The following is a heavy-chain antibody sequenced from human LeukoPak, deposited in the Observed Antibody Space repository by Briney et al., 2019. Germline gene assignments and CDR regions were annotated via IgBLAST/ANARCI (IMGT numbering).Heavy chain of an antibody. CDR1: GYTFTSYD. D-gene: IGHD6-13*01. J-gene: IGHJ6*03. V-gene: IGHV1-8*03. CDR3: ARFTTALSIAAAVDVTSDYYYYYMDV. Sequence: ASVKVSCKASGYTFTSYDINWVRQATGQGLEWMGWMNPNSGNTGYAQKFQGRVTITRNTSISTAYMELSSLRSEDTAVYYCARFTTALSIAAAVDVTSDYYYYYMDVWGKGTTVTVSS. CDR2: MNPNSGNT.